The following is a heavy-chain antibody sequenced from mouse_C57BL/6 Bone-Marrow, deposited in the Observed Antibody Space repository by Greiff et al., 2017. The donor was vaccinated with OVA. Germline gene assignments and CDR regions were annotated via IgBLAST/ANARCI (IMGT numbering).Heavy chain of an antibody. CDR2: IYPRDGST. J-gene: IGHJ2*01. CDR3: ARLEGSSYLFDY. CDR1: GYTFTDHT. V-gene: IGHV1-78*01. Sequence: VKLMESDAELVKPGASVKISCKVSGYTFTDHTIHWMKQRPEQGLEWIGYIYPRDGSTKYNEKFKGKATLTADKSSSTAYMQLNSLTSEDSAVYFCARLEGSSYLFDYWGQGTTLTVSS. D-gene: IGHD1-1*01.